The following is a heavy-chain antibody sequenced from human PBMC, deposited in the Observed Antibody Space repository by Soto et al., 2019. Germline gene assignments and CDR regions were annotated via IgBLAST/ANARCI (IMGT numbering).Heavy chain of an antibody. CDR2: IYYSGST. Sequence: PSETLSLTCTVSGGSISSYYWSWIRRPPGKGLEWIGYIYYSGSTNYNPSLKSRVTISVDTSKNQFSLKLSSVTAADTAVYYCARRYGYSFDYWGQGTLVTVS. CDR3: ARRYGYSFDY. D-gene: IGHD1-1*01. CDR1: GGSISSYY. J-gene: IGHJ4*02. V-gene: IGHV4-59*08.